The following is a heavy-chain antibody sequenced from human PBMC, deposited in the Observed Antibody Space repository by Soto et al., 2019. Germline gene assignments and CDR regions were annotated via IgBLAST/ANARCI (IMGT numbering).Heavy chain of an antibody. CDR3: AMSRGGYCSGGSCPFGY. V-gene: IGHV3-7*01. D-gene: IGHD2-15*01. Sequence: EVQLLESGGGLVQPGGSLRLSCAASGFTFSSYWMSWVRQAPGKGLEWVANIKQDGSEKYYVDSVKGRFTISRDNAKNSLYLQMNILRAEDTTVYYCAMSRGGYCSGGSCPFGYWGQGNLVNVSS. CDR2: IKQDGSEK. CDR1: GFTFSSYW. J-gene: IGHJ4*02.